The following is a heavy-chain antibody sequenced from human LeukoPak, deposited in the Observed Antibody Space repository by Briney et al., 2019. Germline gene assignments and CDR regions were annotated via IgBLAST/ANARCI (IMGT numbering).Heavy chain of an antibody. CDR1: GFTFSIYA. CDR3: AKDSNAVPGTRYFQH. V-gene: IGHV3-23*01. Sequence: GGPLRLFCAVSGFTFSIYAIRWVRQAPGEGLECVSAICGSGGITYYAGPVKCRFTISRDNSKNTLYLQMNSLRAENTAVYYCAKDSNAVPGTRYFQHWGQGTLATVSS. D-gene: IGHD6-19*01. J-gene: IGHJ1*01. CDR2: ICGSGGIT.